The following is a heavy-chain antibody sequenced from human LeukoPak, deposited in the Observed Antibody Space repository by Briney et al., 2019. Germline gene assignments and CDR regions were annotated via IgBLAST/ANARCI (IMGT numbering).Heavy chain of an antibody. CDR3: ARVPTEFDY. Sequence: GESLKISRKGSGCSFTSYWIGWVRQMPGKGLEWMGIIYPGDSDTRYSPSFQGQVTISADKSINTAYLQWSSLKASDTAMYFCARVPTEFDYWGQGTLVTVSS. CDR1: GCSFTSYW. J-gene: IGHJ4*02. CDR2: IYPGDSDT. V-gene: IGHV5-51*01.